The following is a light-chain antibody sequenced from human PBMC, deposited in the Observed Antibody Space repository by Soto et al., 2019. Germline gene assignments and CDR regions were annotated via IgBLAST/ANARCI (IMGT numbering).Light chain of an antibody. J-gene: IGKJ1*01. CDR2: KAS. CDR1: QSISYW. CDR3: QQYNSYWT. Sequence: DIQMTQSPSTLSASVGDRVTITCRASQSISYWLAWYQQKPGKAPNLLIYKASSLESGVPSRFCGSGSGTEFTCTISRVQPDEFATYYCQQYNSYWTFGQGTKVEIK. V-gene: IGKV1-5*03.